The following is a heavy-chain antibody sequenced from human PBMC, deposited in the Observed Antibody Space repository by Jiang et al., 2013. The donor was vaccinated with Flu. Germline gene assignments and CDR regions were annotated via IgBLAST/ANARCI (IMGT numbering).Heavy chain of an antibody. V-gene: IGHV1-24*01. D-gene: IGHD2-8*01. Sequence: SGAEVKKPGASVKVSCKVSGYTLTELSMHWVRQAPGKGLEWMGGFDPEDGETIYAQKFQGRVTMTEDTSTDTAYMELSSLRSEDTAVYYCATDTFLEGVYATHPYYYYGMDVWGQGTTVTVSS. CDR3: ATDTFLEGVYATHPYYYYGMDV. J-gene: IGHJ6*02. CDR2: FDPEDGET. CDR1: GYTLTELS.